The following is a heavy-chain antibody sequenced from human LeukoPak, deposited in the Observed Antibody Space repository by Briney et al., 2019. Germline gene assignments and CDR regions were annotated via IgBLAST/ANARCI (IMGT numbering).Heavy chain of an antibody. Sequence: PGGSLRLSCAASGFTFSSYEMNWVRQAPGKGLEWASYISSSGSTIYYADSVKGRFTISRDNAKNSLYLQMNSLRAEDTAVYYCARDYCSGGSCYEDYWGQGTLVTVSS. CDR2: ISSSGSTI. CDR3: ARDYCSGGSCYEDY. D-gene: IGHD2-15*01. V-gene: IGHV3-48*03. CDR1: GFTFSSYE. J-gene: IGHJ4*02.